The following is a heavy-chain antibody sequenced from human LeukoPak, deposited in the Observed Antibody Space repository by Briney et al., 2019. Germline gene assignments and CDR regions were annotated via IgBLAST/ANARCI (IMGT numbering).Heavy chain of an antibody. CDR1: GYTFTGYY. CDR2: INPNSGGT. CDR3: ARDGGYDGDEPREMDY. J-gene: IGHJ4*02. D-gene: IGHD5-12*01. V-gene: IGHV1-2*02. Sequence: GGSVKVSCKASGYTFTGYYMHWVRQAPGQGLEWMGWINPNSGGTNYAQKFQGRVTMTTDTSTSTGYMDLKSLRSDDTAVYYCARDGGYDGDEPREMDYWGQGTLVTVPS.